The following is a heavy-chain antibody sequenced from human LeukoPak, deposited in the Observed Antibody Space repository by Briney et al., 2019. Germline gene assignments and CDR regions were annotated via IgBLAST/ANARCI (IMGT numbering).Heavy chain of an antibody. CDR1: AW. V-gene: IGHV3-15*01. D-gene: IGHD3-16*01. CDR2: VKSKTDGGTP. Sequence: AWMSWVRXAPGKGLEWVGRVKSKTDGGTPEYAAPVKGRFTISRDDSKAMVYLQMNSLKTDDTAVYYCATRNPLGGSLNAFDIWGQGTVVTVSS. CDR3: ATRNPLGGSLNAFDI. J-gene: IGHJ3*02.